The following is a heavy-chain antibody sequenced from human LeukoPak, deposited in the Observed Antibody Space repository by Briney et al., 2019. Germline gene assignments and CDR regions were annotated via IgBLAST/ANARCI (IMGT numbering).Heavy chain of an antibody. CDR2: MNPKSGNT. V-gene: IGHV1-8*01. J-gene: IGHJ5*02. Sequence: GASVKVSCKASGYTFTSYDINWVRQATGQGLEWMGWMNPKSGNTGYAQKFQGRVTMTRNTAISTAYMELSSLRSEDTAVYYCARGGYCSSTSCYRWFDWFDPWGQGTLVTVSS. D-gene: IGHD2-2*02. CDR3: ARGGYCSSTSCYRWFDWFDP. CDR1: GYTFTSYD.